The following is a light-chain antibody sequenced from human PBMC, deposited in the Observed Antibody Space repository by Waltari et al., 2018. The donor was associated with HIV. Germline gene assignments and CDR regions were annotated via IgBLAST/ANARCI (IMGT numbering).Light chain of an antibody. CDR3: QQFYDSPFT. Sequence: IVLTQSPGTLSLSPGDRATLSCWASQSVSSNYLAWYQQKPGRAPRLLIHDASIRATGTPDRFRGSGSGTEFTLTINSLEPEDFAVYYCQQFYDSPFTFGPGTRVDIK. CDR1: QSVSSNY. V-gene: IGKV3-20*01. J-gene: IGKJ3*01. CDR2: DAS.